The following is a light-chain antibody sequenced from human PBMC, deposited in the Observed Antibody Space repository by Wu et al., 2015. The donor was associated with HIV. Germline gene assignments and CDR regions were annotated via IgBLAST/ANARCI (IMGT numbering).Light chain of an antibody. CDR1: QSVDTQ. V-gene: IGKV3-11*01. CDR2: DAS. J-gene: IGKJ4*01. CDR3: QQRNNWLT. Sequence: ETVLTQSPVTLSLSPGERATLSCRASQSVDTQLAWYQQKPGQAPRLLIYDASKRVTGIPGRFSGSGSGTDFTLTISSLEPEDFAVYYCQQRNNWLTFGGGTKVEIK.